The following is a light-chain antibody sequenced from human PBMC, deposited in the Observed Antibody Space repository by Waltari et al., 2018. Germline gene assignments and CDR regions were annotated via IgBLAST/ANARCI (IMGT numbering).Light chain of an antibody. CDR3: QQYNTLPVT. J-gene: IGKJ4*01. CDR2: DAF. CDR1: QDINNF. Sequence: MQVTQSPSSLSASVGDRVTITCQASQDINNFLNWYQPKPGKAPKVVIYDAFNLATGVPSRFSGGGSGTDFTFTISSLQPEDIATYYCQQYNTLPVTFGGGTKVEIK. V-gene: IGKV1-33*01.